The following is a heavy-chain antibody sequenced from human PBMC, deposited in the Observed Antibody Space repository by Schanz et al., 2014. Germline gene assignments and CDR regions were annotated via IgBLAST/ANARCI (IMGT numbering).Heavy chain of an antibody. CDR3: AREVVDTIGGYYDN. CDR1: GFTFSSYA. Sequence: EVQLLESGGGLVQPGGSLRLSCAASGFTFSSYAMSWVRQAPGKGLEWVSAISGSGGSTDYADSVKGRFTISRDNPKNRVHLRMNSLRAADAAVDYGAREVVDTIGGYYDNWGQGTLVIYSS. J-gene: IGHJ4*02. V-gene: IGHV3-23*01. CDR2: ISGSGGST. D-gene: IGHD3-16*01.